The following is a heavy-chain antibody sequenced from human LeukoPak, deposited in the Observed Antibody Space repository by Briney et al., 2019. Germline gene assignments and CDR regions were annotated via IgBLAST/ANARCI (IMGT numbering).Heavy chain of an antibody. Sequence: PSETLSLTCTVSGGSISSDFWSWIRQSPGKGLEWIGYIHYSGSTNYNPSLKSRVSISVDTSKNQFSLRLSSVTAADTAVYYCARDRPLGTGDVFDIWGQGTMVTVSS. J-gene: IGHJ3*02. CDR2: IHYSGST. D-gene: IGHD1-14*01. CDR3: ARDRPLGTGDVFDI. V-gene: IGHV4-59*01. CDR1: GGSISSDF.